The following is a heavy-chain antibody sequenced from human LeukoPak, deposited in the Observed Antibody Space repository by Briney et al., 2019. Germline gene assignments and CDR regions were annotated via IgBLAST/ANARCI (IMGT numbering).Heavy chain of an antibody. Sequence: GRSLRLSCAASGFTFSSYGVHWVRQAPGKGLEWVAVISYDGSNKYYADSVKGRFTISRDNAKNSLYLQMNSLRVDDTALYYCAGSQHGTRDFQNWGQGTLVTVSS. CDR3: AGSQHGTRDFQN. J-gene: IGHJ1*01. D-gene: IGHD6-13*01. CDR2: ISYDGSNK. CDR1: GFTFSSYG. V-gene: IGHV3-30*03.